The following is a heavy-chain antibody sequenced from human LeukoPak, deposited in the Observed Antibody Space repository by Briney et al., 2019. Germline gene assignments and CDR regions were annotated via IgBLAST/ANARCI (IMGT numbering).Heavy chain of an antibody. CDR2: IYYNEGT. V-gene: IGHV4-59*01. D-gene: IGHD5-18*01. Sequence: SETLSLTCTVSGGSIRRYYGSWIRQPPGKGLEWIGYIYYNEGTNYNPPLKSRVTISVETSQNQFSLKLSSVTAADTAVYYCARTEESGYSYRYFGYYYYMDVWGKGTTVTVSS. J-gene: IGHJ6*03. CDR3: ARTEESGYSYRYFGYYYYMDV. CDR1: GGSIRRYY.